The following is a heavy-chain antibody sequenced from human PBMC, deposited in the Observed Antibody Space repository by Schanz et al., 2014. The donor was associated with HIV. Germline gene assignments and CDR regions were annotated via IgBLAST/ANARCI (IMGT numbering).Heavy chain of an antibody. J-gene: IGHJ4*02. D-gene: IGHD3-10*01. Sequence: EVQLLESGGGLVQPGGSLRLFCEASGFTFSSYAMSWVRQAPGKGLEWVSVISGSGGSTYYADSVKGRFTISRDNSKNTVYLQMNSLRAEDTAVYYCAKGQRGIVRGDIDYWGQGTLVTVSS. CDR2: ISGSGGST. CDR1: GFTFSSYA. V-gene: IGHV3-23*01. CDR3: AKGQRGIVRGDIDY.